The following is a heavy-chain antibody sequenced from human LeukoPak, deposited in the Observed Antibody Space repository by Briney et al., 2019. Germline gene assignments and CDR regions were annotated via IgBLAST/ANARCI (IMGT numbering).Heavy chain of an antibody. J-gene: IGHJ4*02. CDR1: GFTFSSYW. CDR3: AGVWSSGWNGH. CDR2: IKQDGSEK. D-gene: IGHD6-19*01. Sequence: PGGSLRLSCAASGFTFSSYWMSWVRQAPGKGLEWVANIKQDGSEKYYVDSVKGRFTISRDNAKNSLYLQMNSLRAEDTAVYYCAGVWSSGWNGHWGQGTLVTVSS. V-gene: IGHV3-7*01.